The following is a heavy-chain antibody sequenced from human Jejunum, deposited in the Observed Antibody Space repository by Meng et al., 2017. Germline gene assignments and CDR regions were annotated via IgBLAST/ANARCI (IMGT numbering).Heavy chain of an antibody. CDR3: VRDYSGYTHEFDY. D-gene: IGHD5-24*01. CDR1: GFTFGSYL. Sequence: EVYLLESGGGLVQTGGSQRISCAVSGFTFGSYLMGWVRQAPGKGLEWVSGISGDGTITEYADSVKGRFTISKDNAKNTLYLQMNSLRAEDTAVYYCVRDYSGYTHEFDYWGLGTLVTVSS. V-gene: IGHV3-23*01. CDR2: ISGDGTIT. J-gene: IGHJ4*02.